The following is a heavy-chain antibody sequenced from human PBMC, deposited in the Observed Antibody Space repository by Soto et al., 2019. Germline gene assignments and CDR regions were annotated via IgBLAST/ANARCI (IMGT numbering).Heavy chain of an antibody. Sequence: QVQLVESGGGLVKPGGSLRLSCAASGFTFSDYYMSWIRQAPGKGLEWVSYISSSGSTIYYADSVKGRFTISRDNAKNSLYLQMNSLRAEDTDVYYCARVRIVGNTKIYYMDVWGKGTTVTVSS. CDR3: ARVRIVGNTKIYYMDV. V-gene: IGHV3-11*01. CDR2: ISSSGSTI. J-gene: IGHJ6*03. CDR1: GFTFSDYY. D-gene: IGHD2-15*01.